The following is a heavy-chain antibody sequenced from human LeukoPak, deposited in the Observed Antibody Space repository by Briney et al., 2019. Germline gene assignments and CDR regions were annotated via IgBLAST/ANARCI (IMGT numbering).Heavy chain of an antibody. CDR3: GKGYGSGLPYGMDV. CDR2: ISWNSGSI. Sequence: PEGSLRLSCAASGFTSDDYAMHWVRQAPGKGLEWVSGISWNSGSIAYADPVKGRFTISRDNAKNSLYLQMNSLRPEDTALYYCGKGYGSGLPYGMDVWGQGTTVTVSS. V-gene: IGHV3-9*02. D-gene: IGHD4-17*01. J-gene: IGHJ6*02. CDR1: GFTSDDYA.